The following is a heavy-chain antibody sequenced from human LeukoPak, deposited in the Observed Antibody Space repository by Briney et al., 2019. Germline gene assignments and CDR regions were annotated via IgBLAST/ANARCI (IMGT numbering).Heavy chain of an antibody. Sequence: SLKVSCKASGGTFSSYAISWVRQAPGQGLKWMGGIIPIFGTANYAQKFQGRVTITADESTSTAYMELSSLRSEDTAVYYCATGAAIRSYYYGMDVWGQGTTVTVSS. V-gene: IGHV1-69*01. CDR2: IIPIFGTA. J-gene: IGHJ6*02. CDR3: ATGAAIRSYYYGMDV. D-gene: IGHD2-21*01. CDR1: GGTFSSYA.